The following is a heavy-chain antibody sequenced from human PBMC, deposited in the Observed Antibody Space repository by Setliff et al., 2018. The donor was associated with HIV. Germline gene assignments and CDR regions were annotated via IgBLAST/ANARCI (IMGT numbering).Heavy chain of an antibody. CDR1: GLSVGDNY. D-gene: IGHD3-10*01. CDR3: ARDRVISVRGVLRSTFDP. J-gene: IGHJ5*02. CDR2: IYPGGAS. V-gene: IGHV3-66*01. Sequence: HPGGSLRLSCVASGLSVGDNYVAWVRLAPGRGLEWVSVIYPGGASFYSDSVKGRFIISRDISANRVYLQMNSLRDDDTAMYYCARDRVISVRGVLRSTFDPWGRGPRVTVSS.